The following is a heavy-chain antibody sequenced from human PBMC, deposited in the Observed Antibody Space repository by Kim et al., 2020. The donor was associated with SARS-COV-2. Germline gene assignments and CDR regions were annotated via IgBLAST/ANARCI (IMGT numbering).Heavy chain of an antibody. Sequence: YADSGKSTFTNSRDNAKNSLYLEMNSLRAEDAAVYYGARAYSSGWAYFDYWGQGTLVTVSS. D-gene: IGHD6-19*01. V-gene: IGHV3-21*01. CDR3: ARAYSSGWAYFDY. J-gene: IGHJ4*02.